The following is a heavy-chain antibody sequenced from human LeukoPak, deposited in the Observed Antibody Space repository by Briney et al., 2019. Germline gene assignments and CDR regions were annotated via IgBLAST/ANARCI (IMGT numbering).Heavy chain of an antibody. Sequence: PSETLSLTCTVSSGSISSYYWSWIRQPPGKGLEWIGYIYYSGSTNYNPSLKSRVTISVDTSKNQFSLKLSSVTAADTAVYYCARSAGYYYDSSAYRYYFDYWGQGTLVTVSS. D-gene: IGHD3-22*01. V-gene: IGHV4-59*01. CDR1: SGSISSYY. CDR3: ARSAGYYYDSSAYRYYFDY. CDR2: IYYSGST. J-gene: IGHJ4*02.